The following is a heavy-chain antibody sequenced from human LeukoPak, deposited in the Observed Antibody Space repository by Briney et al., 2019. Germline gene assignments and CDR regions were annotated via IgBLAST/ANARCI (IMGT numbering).Heavy chain of an antibody. Sequence: ASVKVSCKASGYTLTDYYMYWVRQAPGQGLEWMGRINPNSGGTNYAQKFQGRATMTRDTSISTVYMELSRLRSDDTAVYYCARGPPNWGYDYWGPGTLVTVSS. D-gene: IGHD7-27*01. CDR1: GYTLTDYY. J-gene: IGHJ4*02. V-gene: IGHV1-2*06. CDR2: INPNSGGT. CDR3: ARGPPNWGYDY.